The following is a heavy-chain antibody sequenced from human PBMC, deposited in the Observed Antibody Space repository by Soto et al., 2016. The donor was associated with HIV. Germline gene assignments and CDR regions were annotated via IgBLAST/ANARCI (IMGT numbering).Heavy chain of an antibody. V-gene: IGHV1-24*01. Sequence: QVQVVQSGAEVKKPGASVKVSCKVPGYRLTDLSIHWVRQAPGEGLEWMGGFDPEDGETIYAQKFQGRVTMTEDTSTDTAYMKFSRLRSDDTAPYYCARVRYYDSSGYSEGPFDIWGQGTMVTVSS. CDR2: FDPEDGET. D-gene: IGHD3-22*01. CDR1: GYRLTDLS. CDR3: ARVRYYDSSGYSEGPFDI. J-gene: IGHJ3*02.